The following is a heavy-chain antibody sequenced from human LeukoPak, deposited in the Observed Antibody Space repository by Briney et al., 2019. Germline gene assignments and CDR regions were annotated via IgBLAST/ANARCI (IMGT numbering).Heavy chain of an antibody. D-gene: IGHD6-19*01. J-gene: IGHJ4*02. CDR3: ARDSPLKGYNSGWATNSFDF. Sequence: GGSLRLSCAASGFNFRGYAMSWVRQAPGKGLEWVSTVTGGAVATYYADSVRGRHTISRDSSKNTLYLQMNSLRAEDTAVYYCARDSPLKGYNSGWATNSFDFWGQGTLVTVSS. CDR2: VTGGAVAT. V-gene: IGHV3-23*01. CDR1: GFNFRGYA.